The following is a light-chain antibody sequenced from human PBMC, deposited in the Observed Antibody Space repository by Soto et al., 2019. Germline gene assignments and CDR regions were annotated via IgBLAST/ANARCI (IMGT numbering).Light chain of an antibody. V-gene: IGKV3-20*01. CDR3: QQYGGSPFT. CDR2: SAS. CDR1: QSVSVNS. J-gene: IGKJ3*01. Sequence: EIVWTQSPGTLSLSPGERATLSCRASQSVSVNSVAWYQQKGGQAPRLLIYSASTRATGVPDRFSGTGSGTDFALTISRLETDNSAVYYCQQYGGSPFTFGPGTKVDIK.